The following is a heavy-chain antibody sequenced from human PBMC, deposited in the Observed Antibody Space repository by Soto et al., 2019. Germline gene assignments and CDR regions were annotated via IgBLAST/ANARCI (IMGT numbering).Heavy chain of an antibody. V-gene: IGHV1-18*04. CDR2: ISGHNGNT. Sequence: ASVKVSCKASGYSFSSYGISWVRQAPGQGPEWMGWISGHNGNTNHPQSLQGRVTMTTDTSRNTAYMELRSLRSDDTAVYYCAKHRFNYYDDTVYYYFDYWGQGTLVTVSS. J-gene: IGHJ4*02. CDR3: AKHRFNYYDDTVYYYFDY. CDR1: GYSFSSYG. D-gene: IGHD3-22*01.